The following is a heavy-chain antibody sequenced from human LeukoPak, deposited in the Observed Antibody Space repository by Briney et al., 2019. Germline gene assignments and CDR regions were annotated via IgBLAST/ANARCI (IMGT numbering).Heavy chain of an antibody. CDR2: IYYGGST. CDR1: GGSISNSNYY. Sequence: PSETLSLTCTVSGGSISNSNYYWGWIRQPPGKELEWIGSIYYGGSTYYNPSLKGRVTMCVDTSKNQFPLKLNSVTAADTAVYYCARACGHTTGCSGGFDYWGQGTLVTVSS. V-gene: IGHV4-39*01. J-gene: IGHJ4*02. D-gene: IGHD2-2*01. CDR3: ARACGHTTGCSGGFDY.